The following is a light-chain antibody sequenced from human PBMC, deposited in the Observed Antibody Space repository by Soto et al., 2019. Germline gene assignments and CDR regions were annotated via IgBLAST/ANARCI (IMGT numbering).Light chain of an antibody. Sequence: DIQMTQSPSSLSASVGDRVTITCRASQSISSYLNWYQQKPGKAPKLLIYAASSLQSGVTSRFSGSGSGTYFTLTISSLQPEDFATYYCQQSYSTPQTFGHGTKLEIK. CDR2: AAS. J-gene: IGKJ2*01. V-gene: IGKV1-39*01. CDR3: QQSYSTPQT. CDR1: QSISSY.